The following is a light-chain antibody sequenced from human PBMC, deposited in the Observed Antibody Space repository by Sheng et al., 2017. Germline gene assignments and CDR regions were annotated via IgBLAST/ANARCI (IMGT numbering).Light chain of an antibody. Sequence: DIQMTQSPSSLSASVGDRVTITCRASQSISSYLNWYQQKPGKAPKVLIYAATSLQSGVPSRFSGSESGTDFTLTISSLQPEDFATYYCQQSYSTPITFGQGTRLEI. CDR1: QSISSY. CDR2: AAT. V-gene: IGKV1-39*01. J-gene: IGKJ5*01. CDR3: QQSYSTPIT.